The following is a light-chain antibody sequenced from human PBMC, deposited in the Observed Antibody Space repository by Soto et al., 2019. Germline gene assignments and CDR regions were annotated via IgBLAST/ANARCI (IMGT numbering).Light chain of an antibody. J-gene: IGKJ4*01. Sequence: EIVLTQSPATLSLSPGERVTLSCRARQSVSSYFAWYQQKPGLAPSLPIYDASTRAAGIPARFSGSGSGTDFTLTISSLEPDDFAVYYCQQRSEWPLTFGGGTKGEI. CDR1: QSVSSY. V-gene: IGKV3-11*01. CDR2: DAS. CDR3: QQRSEWPLT.